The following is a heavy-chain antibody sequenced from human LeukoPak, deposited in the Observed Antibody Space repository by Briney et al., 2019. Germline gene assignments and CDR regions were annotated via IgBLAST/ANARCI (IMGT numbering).Heavy chain of an antibody. V-gene: IGHV4-34*01. D-gene: IGHD3/OR15-3a*01. Sequence: PSETLSLTCAVYGGSFSGYYWSWIRQPPGKGLEWIGEINHSGSTNYNPSLKSRVTISVDTSKNQFSLKLSSVTAADTAVYYCATSLIYAFDSWGQGTMVTVSS. CDR1: GGSFSGYY. J-gene: IGHJ3*02. CDR2: INHSGST. CDR3: ATSLIYAFDS.